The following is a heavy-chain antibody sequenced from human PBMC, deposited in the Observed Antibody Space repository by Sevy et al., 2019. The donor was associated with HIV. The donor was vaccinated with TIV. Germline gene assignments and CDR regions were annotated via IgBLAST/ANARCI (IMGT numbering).Heavy chain of an antibody. J-gene: IGHJ4*02. CDR1: GFTFSSYW. D-gene: IGHD2-15*01. Sequence: GGSLRLSCAASGFTFSSYWMSWVRQAPGKGLEWVANIKQDGSEKHYADSVKGRFTISRDNAKNSLYLQMISLRAEDTAVYYCARDQWWQQYIDYWGQGTLVTVSS. CDR3: ARDQWWQQYIDY. V-gene: IGHV3-7*01. CDR2: IKQDGSEK.